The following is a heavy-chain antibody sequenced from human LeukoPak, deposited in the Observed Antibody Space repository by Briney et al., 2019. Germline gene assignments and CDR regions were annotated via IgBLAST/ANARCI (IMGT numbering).Heavy chain of an antibody. V-gene: IGHV4-34*01. CDR3: ARGQGRDGYNGILDY. CDR1: GGSFSGYY. Sequence: SEALSLTCAVYGGSFSGYYWTWIRQTPGKGLEWIGEINPSGTTNYNPSLKSRVTISVDRSKNQFSLKLRSVTAADTAVFYCARGQGRDGYNGILDYWGQGALVTVSS. D-gene: IGHD5-24*01. CDR2: INPSGTT. J-gene: IGHJ4*02.